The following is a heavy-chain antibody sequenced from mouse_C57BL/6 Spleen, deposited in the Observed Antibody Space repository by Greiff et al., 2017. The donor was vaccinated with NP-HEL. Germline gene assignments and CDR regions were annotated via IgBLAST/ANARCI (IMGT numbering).Heavy chain of an antibody. Sequence: VQLQESGAELVRPGASVKLSCKASGYTFTDYYINWVKQRPGQGLEWIARIYPGSGNTYYNEKFKGKATLTAEKSSSTAYMQLSSLTSEDSAVYFCARDGGPGYFDYWGQGTTLTVSS. CDR1: GYTFTDYY. V-gene: IGHV1-76*01. CDR3: ARDGGPGYFDY. J-gene: IGHJ2*01. CDR2: IYPGSGNT.